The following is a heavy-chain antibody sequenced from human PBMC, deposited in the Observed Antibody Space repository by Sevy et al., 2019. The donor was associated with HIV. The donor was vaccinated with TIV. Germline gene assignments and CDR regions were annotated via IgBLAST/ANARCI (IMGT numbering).Heavy chain of an antibody. V-gene: IGHV3-23*01. J-gene: IGHJ4*02. D-gene: IGHD2-15*01. CDR3: AKRDIVVVVAATNFDY. CDR2: ISGSGGST. Sequence: GGSLRLSCAASGFTCSSYAMSWVRQAPGKGLEWVSAISGSGGSTYYADSVKGRFTISRDNSKNTLYLQMNSLRAEDTAVYYCAKRDIVVVVAATNFDYWGQGTLVTVSS. CDR1: GFTCSSYA.